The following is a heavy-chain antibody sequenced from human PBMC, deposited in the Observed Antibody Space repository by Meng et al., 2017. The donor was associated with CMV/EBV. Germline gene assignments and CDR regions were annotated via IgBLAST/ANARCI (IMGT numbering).Heavy chain of an antibody. V-gene: IGHV4-4*07. CDR3: ARHGDTAMVVGIDY. CDR1: GGSISSYY. D-gene: IGHD5-18*01. J-gene: IGHJ4*02. CDR2: IYTSGST. Sequence: HRQGSGPGLVKPSEPLSLTCTVSGGSISSYYWSWIRQPAGKGLEWIGRIYTSGSTNYNPSLKSRVTMSVDTSKNQFSLKLSSVTAADTAVYYCARHGDTAMVVGIDYWGQGTLVTVSS.